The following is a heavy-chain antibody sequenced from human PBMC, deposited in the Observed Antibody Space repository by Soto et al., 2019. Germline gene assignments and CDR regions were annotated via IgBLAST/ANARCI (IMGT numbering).Heavy chain of an antibody. CDR1: GGSISSSSYY. Sequence: SETLSLTCTVSGGSISSSSYYWGWIRQPPGKGLEWIGSIYYSGSTYYNPSLKSRVTISVDTSKNQFSLKLSSVTAADAAVYYCASWGALTTLGIYYYYYMDVWGKGTTVTVSS. J-gene: IGHJ6*03. CDR3: ASWGALTTLGIYYYYYMDV. V-gene: IGHV4-39*01. CDR2: IYYSGST. D-gene: IGHD4-17*01.